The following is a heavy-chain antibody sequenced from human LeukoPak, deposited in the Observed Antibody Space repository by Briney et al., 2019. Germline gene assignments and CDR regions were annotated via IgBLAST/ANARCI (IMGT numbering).Heavy chain of an antibody. J-gene: IGHJ6*03. CDR2: MNPNSGNT. D-gene: IGHD3-10*01. CDR3: ARLVGSGLRTILYYYYYMDV. V-gene: IGHV1-8*01. Sequence: GASVKVSCKPSGYTFTSYDINWVPQATGQGLEWMGWMNPNSGNTGYAQKFQGRVTMTRNTSISTAYMELSSLRSEDTAVYYCARLVGSGLRTILYYYYYMDVWGKGTTVTISS. CDR1: GYTFTSYD.